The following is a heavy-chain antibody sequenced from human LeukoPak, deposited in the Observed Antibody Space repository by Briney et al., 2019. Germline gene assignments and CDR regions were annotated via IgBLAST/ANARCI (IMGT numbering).Heavy chain of an antibody. CDR1: GVTFSSYG. D-gene: IGHD2-2*01. CDR3: AKGGGYCGSTSCRQPEQD. Sequence: GGSLRLSCAASGVTFSSYGMHWVRQAPGKGLEWVAFIRYDGSNKYYADSVKGRFTISRDNSKNTLYLQMNSLRAEDTAVYYCAKGGGYCGSTSCRQPEQDWGQGTMVTVSS. CDR2: IRYDGSNK. J-gene: IGHJ3*01. V-gene: IGHV3-30*02.